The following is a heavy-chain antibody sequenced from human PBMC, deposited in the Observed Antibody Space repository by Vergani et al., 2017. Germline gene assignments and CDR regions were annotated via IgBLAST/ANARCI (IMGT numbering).Heavy chain of an antibody. J-gene: IGHJ6*03. V-gene: IGHV3-73*01. CDR3: TRLGISDIVVVPAANYYYYMDV. D-gene: IGHD2-2*01. CDR1: GFTFSGSA. CDR2: IRSKANSYAT. Sequence: EVQLVESGGGLVKPGGSLRLSCAASGFTFSGSAMHWVRQASGKGLEWVGRIRSKANSYATAYAASVKGRFTISRDDSKNTAYLQMNSLKTEDTAVYYCTRLGISDIVVVPAANYYYYMDVWGKGTTVTVSS.